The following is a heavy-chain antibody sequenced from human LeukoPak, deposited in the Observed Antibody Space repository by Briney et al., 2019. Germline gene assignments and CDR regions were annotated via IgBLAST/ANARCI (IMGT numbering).Heavy chain of an antibody. CDR2: ISTYNGNP. V-gene: IGHV1-18*01. CDR3: AREVGNVLTAY. D-gene: IGHD3-9*01. CDR1: GYPFTSHG. Sequence: ASVKVSCKTSGYPFTSHGISWVRQAPGQGLEWMGWISTYNGNPNYAQNLQGRVTMTIDTSTGTAYMELRSLRSDDTAVYYCAREVGNVLTAYWGQGTQVTVSS. J-gene: IGHJ4*01.